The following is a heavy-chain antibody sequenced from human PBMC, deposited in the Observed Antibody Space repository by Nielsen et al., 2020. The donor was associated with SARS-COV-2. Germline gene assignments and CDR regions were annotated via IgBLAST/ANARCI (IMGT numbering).Heavy chain of an antibody. Sequence: GESLKISCQGSGYSFPHYWIGWVRQMPGRGLEWMGIIYPDDSDTRYSPSFQGQVTISADKSISTAFLHWSSLKASDTATYYCATGGDCSTTCYLDHWGQGTLVTVSS. CDR3: ATGGDCSTTCYLDH. D-gene: IGHD2-2*01. CDR1: GYSFPHYW. V-gene: IGHV5-51*01. J-gene: IGHJ4*02. CDR2: IYPDDSDT.